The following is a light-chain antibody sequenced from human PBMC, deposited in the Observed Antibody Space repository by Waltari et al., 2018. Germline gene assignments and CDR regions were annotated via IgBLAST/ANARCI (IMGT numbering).Light chain of an antibody. J-gene: IGKJ2*01. CDR3: VQAIAYPYT. Sequence: EIVMTQTPLSLPITPGEPASISCRSSQSLLHSNGNTYLHWYLQKPGQSPQLLIYGGSNRASGVPDRFSGSGSGTDFTLKISKVEAEYVGVYYCVQAIAYPYTFGQGTKVEIK. CDR1: QSLLHSNGNTY. CDR2: GGS. V-gene: IGKV2-40*01.